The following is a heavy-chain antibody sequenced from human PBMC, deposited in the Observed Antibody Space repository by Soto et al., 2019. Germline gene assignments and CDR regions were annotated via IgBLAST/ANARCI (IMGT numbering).Heavy chain of an antibody. V-gene: IGHV1-69*13. CDR2: IIPIFGTA. J-gene: IGHJ4*02. CDR1: GGTFSSYA. CDR3: VSGEQDSSSWAGFSYYFDY. D-gene: IGHD6-13*01. Sequence: SVKVSCKGSGGTFSSYAISWVRQAPGQGLEWMGGIIPIFGTANYAQKFQGRVTITADESTSTAYMELSSLRSEDTAVYYCVSGEQDSSSWAGFSYYFDYWGQGTLVTVSS.